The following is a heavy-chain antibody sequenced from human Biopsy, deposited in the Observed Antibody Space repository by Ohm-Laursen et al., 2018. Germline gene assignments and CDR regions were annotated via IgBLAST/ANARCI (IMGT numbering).Heavy chain of an antibody. CDR1: GGSLNFYY. D-gene: IGHD3-16*01. V-gene: IGHV4-59*07. CDR3: VRGRSPATY. J-gene: IGHJ4*02. Sequence: SDTLSLTCTVSGGSLNFYYRSWIRQPPGKGLEWIGYMYYSGSTKYSPSLKNRVTVSFDTSRNQFSLKLTSMTPADTAVYYCVRGRSPATYWGQGALVIVSS. CDR2: MYYSGST.